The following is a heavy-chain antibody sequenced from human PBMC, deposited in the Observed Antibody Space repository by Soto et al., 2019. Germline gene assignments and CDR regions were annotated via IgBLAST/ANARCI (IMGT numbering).Heavy chain of an antibody. V-gene: IGHV1-69*13. CDR3: ARSKRKNTAMVTDFDY. CDR2: IIPIFGTA. Sequence: SVKVSCKASGGTFSSYAISWVRQAPGQGLEWMGGIIPIFGTANYAQKFQGRVTITADESTSTAYMELSSLRSEDTAVYYCARSKRKNTAMVTDFDYWGQGTLVTVSS. J-gene: IGHJ4*02. CDR1: GGTFSSYA. D-gene: IGHD5-18*01.